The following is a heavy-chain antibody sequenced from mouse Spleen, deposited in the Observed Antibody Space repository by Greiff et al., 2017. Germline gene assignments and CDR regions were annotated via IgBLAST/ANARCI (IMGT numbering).Heavy chain of an antibody. CDR3: AGDGYYYAMDY. J-gene: IGHJ4*01. D-gene: IGHD2-3*01. Sequence: VQLQESGAELARPGASVKLSCKASGYTFTDYYINWVKQRTGQGLEWIGEIYPGSGNTYYNEKFKGKATLTADKSSSTAYMQLSSLTSEDSAVYFCAGDGYYYAMDYWGQGTSVTVSS. CDR2: IYPGSGNT. V-gene: IGHV1-77*01. CDR1: GYTFTDYY.